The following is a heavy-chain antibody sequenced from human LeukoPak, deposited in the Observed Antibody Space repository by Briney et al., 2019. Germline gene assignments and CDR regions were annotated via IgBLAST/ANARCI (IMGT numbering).Heavy chain of an antibody. Sequence: GGSLRLSCAASGFIFETYWMNWVRQVPGEGLEWVANMKHDGSEEYYVESVKDRFIISRDNANKLLYLQMNSLRAEDTAIYYCARKAAGWGVLDHWGQGILVTVSS. J-gene: IGHJ4*02. CDR1: GFIFETYW. D-gene: IGHD3-10*01. CDR2: MKHDGSEE. CDR3: ARKAAGWGVLDH. V-gene: IGHV3-7*03.